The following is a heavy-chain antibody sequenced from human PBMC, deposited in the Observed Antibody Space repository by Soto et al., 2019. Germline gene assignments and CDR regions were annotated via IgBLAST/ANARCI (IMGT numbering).Heavy chain of an antibody. J-gene: IGHJ6*02. V-gene: IGHV3-74*01. D-gene: IGHD1-20*01. CDR1: GFTLSSYW. CDR3: TSLNWYNWNHDGMDV. Sequence: GGSLRLSCAASGFTLSSYWMHWVRQAPGKGLVWVSRINSDGSSTSYADSVKGRFTISRDNAKNTLYLQMNSLKTEDTAVYYCTSLNWYNWNHDGMDVWGQGTTVTVSS. CDR2: INSDGSST.